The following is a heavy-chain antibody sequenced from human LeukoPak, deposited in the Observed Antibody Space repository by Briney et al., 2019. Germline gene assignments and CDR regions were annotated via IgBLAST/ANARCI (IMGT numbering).Heavy chain of an antibody. CDR3: AKWNLFVNGAFDI. V-gene: IGHV1-24*01. CDR1: GYTLTELS. CDR2: FDPEDGET. Sequence: GASVKVSCRVYGYTLTELSMHWVRQAPGKGLEWVGGFDPEDGETIYAQKFPGRVTITEDTSTDTASMELTRLTSEDTAVYYCAKWNLFVNGAFDIWGQGTMVTVSS. D-gene: IGHD2-21*01. J-gene: IGHJ3*02.